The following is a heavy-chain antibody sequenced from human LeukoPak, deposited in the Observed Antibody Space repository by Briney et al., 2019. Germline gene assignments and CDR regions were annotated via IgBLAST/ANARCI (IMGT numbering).Heavy chain of an antibody. V-gene: IGHV3-23*01. J-gene: IGHJ4*02. Sequence: GGSLRLSCAVSGFSVSSFGMSWVRQAPGKGLEWISAISLNGETTWYADSVKGRFTISRDNSKNTLYLQLTSLGAEDTAVYYCAQGFSSGWYPYWGQGSLVSVSS. D-gene: IGHD6-19*01. CDR1: GFSVSSFG. CDR2: ISLNGETT. CDR3: AQGFSSGWYPY.